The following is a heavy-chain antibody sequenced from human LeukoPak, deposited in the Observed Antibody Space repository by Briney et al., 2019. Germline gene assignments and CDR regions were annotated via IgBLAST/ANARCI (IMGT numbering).Heavy chain of an antibody. CDR1: GGSISSYY. D-gene: IGHD3-22*01. J-gene: IGHJ4*02. V-gene: IGHV4-59*01. Sequence: SETLSLTCTVPGGSISSYYWSWIRQPPGKGLEWIGYIYHSGSTNYNPSLKSRVTISVDTSKNQFSLKLSSVTAADTAVYYCASKWLPYYFDYWGQETLVTVSS. CDR3: ASKWLPYYFDY. CDR2: IYHSGST.